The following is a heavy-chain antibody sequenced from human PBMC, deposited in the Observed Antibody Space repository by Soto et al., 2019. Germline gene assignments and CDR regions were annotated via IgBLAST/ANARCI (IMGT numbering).Heavy chain of an antibody. D-gene: IGHD6-6*01. CDR1: GGTFSDYT. V-gene: IGHV1-69*01. CDR3: AAKKYRTSSTNYVYIYGMDI. CDR2: IIPFLGSS. J-gene: IGHJ6*02. Sequence: QVQLVQSGAEVKRPGSSVKVSCRASGGTFSDYTFSWVRQAPGQGLEWLGGIIPFLGSSKYARNFQARGTFSADESTATAFMDLSSLRSGDTAVYYCAAKKYRTSSTNYVYIYGMDIWGQWTTVTVSS.